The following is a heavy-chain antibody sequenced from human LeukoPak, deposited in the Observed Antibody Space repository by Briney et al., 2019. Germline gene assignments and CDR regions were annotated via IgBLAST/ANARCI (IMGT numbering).Heavy chain of an antibody. CDR3: ARENVGATTLGYFDL. CDR2: IIPIFGTA. J-gene: IGHJ2*01. Sequence: SVKVSCKASGGTFSSYAISWVRQAPGQGLEWMGGIIPIFGTANYAQKFQGRVTITADKSTSTAYMELSSLRSEDTAVYYCARENVGATTLGYFDLWGRGTLVTVSS. V-gene: IGHV1-69*06. CDR1: GGTFSSYA. D-gene: IGHD1-26*01.